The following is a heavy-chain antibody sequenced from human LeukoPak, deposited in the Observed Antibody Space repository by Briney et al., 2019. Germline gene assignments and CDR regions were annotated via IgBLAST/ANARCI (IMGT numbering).Heavy chain of an antibody. D-gene: IGHD3-10*01. CDR3: AKDTRSGSYYAQVDY. J-gene: IGHJ4*02. Sequence: PGGSLRLSCAASGFTFSSYGMHWVRQAPGKGLEWVAVISYDGSNKYYADSVKGRFTISRDNSKNTLYVQMNSLRAEDTAVYYCAKDTRSGSYYAQVDYWGQGTLVTVSS. CDR1: GFTFSSYG. CDR2: ISYDGSNK. V-gene: IGHV3-30*18.